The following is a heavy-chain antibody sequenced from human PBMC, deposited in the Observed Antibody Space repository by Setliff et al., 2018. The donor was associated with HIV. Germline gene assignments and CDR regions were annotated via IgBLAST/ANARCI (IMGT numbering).Heavy chain of an antibody. Sequence: SLRLSCAVSGFPFSSYSMNWVRQAPGKGLEWVASISSNSYYIYYAKSVKGRFTVSRDNAMNSLKTEDTAVYYCVRDVAATNMVRGMIYHYYYMDVWGKGTTVTVSS. CDR1: GFPFSSYS. D-gene: IGHD3-10*01. V-gene: IGHV3-21*04. CDR2: ISSNSYYI. CDR3: VRDVAATNMVRGMIYHYYYMDV. J-gene: IGHJ6*04.